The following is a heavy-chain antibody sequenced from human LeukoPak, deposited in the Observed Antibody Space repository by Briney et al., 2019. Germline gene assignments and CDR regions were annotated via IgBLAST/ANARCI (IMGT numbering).Heavy chain of an antibody. CDR2: ISGSGGST. V-gene: IGHV3-23*01. Sequence: GGSLRLSCAASGFTFSSYAMSWVRQAPGKGLEWVSAISGSGGSTYYADSVKGRFAISRDNSKNTLYLQMNSLRAEDTAVYYCAKDRIAARNFDYWGQGTLVTVSS. J-gene: IGHJ4*02. D-gene: IGHD6-6*01. CDR1: GFTFSSYA. CDR3: AKDRIAARNFDY.